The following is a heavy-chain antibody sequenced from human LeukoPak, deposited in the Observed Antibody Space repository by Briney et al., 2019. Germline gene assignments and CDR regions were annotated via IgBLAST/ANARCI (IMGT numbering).Heavy chain of an antibody. CDR2: IWYDGSNK. CDR1: GFTFSSYG. CDR3: ARDFGATIVPPTYYFDY. V-gene: IGHV3-33*01. D-gene: IGHD5-12*01. J-gene: IGHJ4*02. Sequence: GRSLRLSCAASGFTFSSYGMHWVRQAPGRGLEWVAVIWYDGSNKYYADSVKGRFTISRDNSKNTLYLQMNSLRAEDTAVYYCARDFGATIVPPTYYFDYWGQGTLVTVSP.